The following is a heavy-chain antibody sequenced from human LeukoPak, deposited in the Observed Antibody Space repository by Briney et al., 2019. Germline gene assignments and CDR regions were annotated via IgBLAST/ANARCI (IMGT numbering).Heavy chain of an antibody. CDR2: MYHTGIS. CDR1: GYSISSGYY. Sequence: SETLSLTCTVSGYSISSGYYWGWIRQPPGKGLEWIGTMYHTGISYYNPSLKSRVTISVDTSKDQFSLKVTSVTAADTAVYYCARNDLEMATVKASYFDYWGQGTLVTVSS. D-gene: IGHD5-24*01. J-gene: IGHJ4*02. CDR3: ARNDLEMATVKASYFDY. V-gene: IGHV4-38-2*02.